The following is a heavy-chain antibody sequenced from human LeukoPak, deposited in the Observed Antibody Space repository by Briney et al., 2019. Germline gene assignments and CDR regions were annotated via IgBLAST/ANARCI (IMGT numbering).Heavy chain of an antibody. J-gene: IGHJ3*02. D-gene: IGHD3-10*01. Sequence: PSETLSLTCAVYGGSLNGHYWSWIRQPPGKGLEWIGEGSESGGTKFNPSLKSRVTISADTSKNQFSLKVKSVTAADTAVYYCARRVRGVIIDAFDIWGQGTLVTVSS. V-gene: IGHV4-34*01. CDR2: GSESGGT. CDR1: GGSLNGHY. CDR3: ARRVRGVIIDAFDI.